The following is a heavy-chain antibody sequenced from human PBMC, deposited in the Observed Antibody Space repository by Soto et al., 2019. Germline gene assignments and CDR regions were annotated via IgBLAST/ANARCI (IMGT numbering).Heavy chain of an antibody. CDR3: ARSSHVTIFGVVTNYYYYGMDV. J-gene: IGHJ6*02. Sequence: SETLSLTCAVYGGSFSGYYWSWIRQPPGKGLEWIGEINHSGSTNYNPSLKNRVTISVDTSKNQFSLKLSSVAAADTAVYYCARSSHVTIFGVVTNYYYYGMDVWGQGTTVTVSS. CDR1: GGSFSGYY. D-gene: IGHD3-3*01. V-gene: IGHV4-34*01. CDR2: INHSGST.